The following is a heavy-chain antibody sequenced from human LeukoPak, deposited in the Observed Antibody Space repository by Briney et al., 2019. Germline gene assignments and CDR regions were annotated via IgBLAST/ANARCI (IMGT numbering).Heavy chain of an antibody. D-gene: IGHD2-2*01. CDR2: ISSSDSTI. CDR3: AKPHLPGYCSSTSCPTAMDV. Sequence: GGSLRLSCAASGFTFSSYEMHWVRQAPGKGLEWVSYISSSDSTIYYADSVKGRFTISRDNAKNTLYLQMNSLRAEDTAVYYCAKPHLPGYCSSTSCPTAMDVWGKGTTVTISS. CDR1: GFTFSSYE. V-gene: IGHV3-48*03. J-gene: IGHJ6*03.